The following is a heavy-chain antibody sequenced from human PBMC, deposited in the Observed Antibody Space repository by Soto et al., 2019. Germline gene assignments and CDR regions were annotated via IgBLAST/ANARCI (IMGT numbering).Heavy chain of an antibody. J-gene: IGHJ6*03. CDR2: LYSGGTT. Sequence: EVQLVESGGGLVQPGGSLRLSCAVSGFTVSGNYMSWVRQAPGKGLEWVSVLYSGGTTYYADSVKGRFTISRHNSNNTLFLQMDSLRVDDTAIYYCARAAWGLWFGYMDVWGKGTTVTVSS. CDR3: ARAAWGLWFGYMDV. CDR1: GFTVSGNY. V-gene: IGHV3-53*04. D-gene: IGHD3-10*01.